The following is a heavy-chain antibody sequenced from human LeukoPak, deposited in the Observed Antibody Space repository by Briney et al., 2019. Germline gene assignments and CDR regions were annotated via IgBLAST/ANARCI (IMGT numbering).Heavy chain of an antibody. Sequence: GGSLRLSCAASGFTFSRYAMHWVRQTPGRGVVWGSRLSADGGGTDYADSLKGRFTISRDNAKNTLYLQMSSLRAEDTAVYYCARDGFTGPRTAYLDHWGQGTLVTVSS. V-gene: IGHV3-74*01. CDR3: ARDGFTGPRTAYLDH. D-gene: IGHD2-8*02. CDR1: GFTFSRYA. CDR2: LSADGGGT. J-gene: IGHJ4*01.